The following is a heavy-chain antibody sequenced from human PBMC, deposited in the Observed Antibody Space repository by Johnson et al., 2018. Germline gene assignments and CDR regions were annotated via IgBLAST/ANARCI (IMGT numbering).Heavy chain of an antibody. CDR2: IKKRSDGGTT. CDR1: GFSFSNAW. V-gene: IGHV3-15*07. CDR3: NGVTGTTSGAFDI. J-gene: IGHJ3*02. D-gene: IGHD1-7*01. Sequence: VQLVESGGGLVKPGGSLRLSCAASGFSFSNAWMNWVRQAPGKGLEWVGRIKKRSDGGTTDYPAPVKGRFTISRDDSKNTLYLQMDSLKTEDTAVYYCNGVTGTTSGAFDIWGRGTMVTVSS.